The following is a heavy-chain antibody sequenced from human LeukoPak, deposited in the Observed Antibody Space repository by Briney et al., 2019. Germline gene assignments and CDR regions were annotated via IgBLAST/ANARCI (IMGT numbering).Heavy chain of an antibody. J-gene: IGHJ4*02. CDR2: IYPGDSDT. CDR3: ARFYGSGSYYYFDY. D-gene: IGHD3-10*01. V-gene: IGHV5-51*01. CDR1: GYSFTNYW. Sequence: KSRESLKISCQGSGYSFTNYWIGWVRQMPGKGLEWMGIIYPGDSDTRYSPSFQGQVTISADKSISTAYLQWSSLKASDTAMYYCARFYGSGSYYYFDYWGQGTLVTVSS.